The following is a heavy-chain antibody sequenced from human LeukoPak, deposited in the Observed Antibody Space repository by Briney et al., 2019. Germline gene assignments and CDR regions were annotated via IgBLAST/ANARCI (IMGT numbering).Heavy chain of an antibody. V-gene: IGHV3-30*18. D-gene: IGHD6-13*01. CDR1: GFTFSSYG. Sequence: GGSLRLSCAASGFTFSSYGMHWVRQAPGKGLEWVAVISYDGSNKYYADSVKGRFTISRDNSKNTLYLQMNSLRAEDTAAYYCAKEGYSSSWYFGAFDIWGQGTMVTVSS. CDR2: ISYDGSNK. CDR3: AKEGYSSSWYFGAFDI. J-gene: IGHJ3*02.